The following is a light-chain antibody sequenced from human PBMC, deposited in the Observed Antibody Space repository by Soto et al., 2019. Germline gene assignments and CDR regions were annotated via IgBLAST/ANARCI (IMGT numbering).Light chain of an antibody. J-gene: IGLJ1*01. V-gene: IGLV2-14*03. CDR1: SNDVGGYNY. CDR2: DVT. Sequence: QSVLTQPASVSGSPGQSITISCTGTSNDVGGYNYVSWYQQHPGKAPKLMIYDVTTRPSGVSNRFSGSKSGNTASLTISGLQAEDEADYYCSSYTSSNTEVFGTGTRSPS. CDR3: SSYTSSNTEV.